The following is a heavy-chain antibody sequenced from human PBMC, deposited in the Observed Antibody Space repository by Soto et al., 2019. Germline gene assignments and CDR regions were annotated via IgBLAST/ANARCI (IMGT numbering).Heavy chain of an antibody. CDR2: INHSGST. V-gene: IGHV4-34*01. J-gene: IGHJ6*02. Sequence: SETLSLTCAVYGGSFSGYYWSWIRQPPGKGLEWIGEINHSGSTNYNPSLKSRVTISVDTSKNQFSLKLSSVTAADTAVYYCARVVVVVAATLDYYYYGMDVWGQGTTVTSP. CDR3: ARVVVVVAATLDYYYYGMDV. CDR1: GGSFSGYY. D-gene: IGHD2-15*01.